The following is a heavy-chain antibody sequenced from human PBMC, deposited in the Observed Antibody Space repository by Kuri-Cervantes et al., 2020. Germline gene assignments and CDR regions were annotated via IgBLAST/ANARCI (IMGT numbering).Heavy chain of an antibody. CDR1: GFTFSSYG. V-gene: IGHV3-30*03. J-gene: IGHJ3*01. D-gene: IGHD6-19*01. CDR3: ARGQNRAVAGAARQDEFTL. Sequence: GESLKISCAASGFTFSSYGMHWVRQAPGKGLEWVAVISYDGSNKYYADSVKGRFTISRDNSKNTLYLQMNSLGPEDTAFYYCARGQNRAVAGAARQDEFTLWGQGTMVTVSS. CDR2: ISYDGSNK.